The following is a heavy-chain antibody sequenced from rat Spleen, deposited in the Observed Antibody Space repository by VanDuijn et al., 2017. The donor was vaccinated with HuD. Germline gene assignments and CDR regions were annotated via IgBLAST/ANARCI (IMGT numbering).Heavy chain of an antibody. CDR3: ATYRGSLQWPFDY. V-gene: IGHV3-1*01. CDR1: GYSITSNF. Sequence: EVQLQESGPGLVKPSQSLSLTCSVTGYSITSNFWGWIRKFPGNKMEWMGDISYSGSTSYHPSLKSRISITRDTSKNQFFLQLNSVTADDTATYYCATYRGSLQWPFDYWGQGVMVTVSS. CDR2: ISYSGST. J-gene: IGHJ2*01. D-gene: IGHD1-1*01.